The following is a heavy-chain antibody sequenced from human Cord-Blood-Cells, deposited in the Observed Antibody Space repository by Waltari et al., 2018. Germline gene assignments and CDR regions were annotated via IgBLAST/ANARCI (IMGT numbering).Heavy chain of an antibody. D-gene: IGHD3-3*01. CDR3: ARHDPTDYDFWSGYAFDI. Sequence: QLQLQESGPGLVKPSETLSLTCTVSGGSISSSSYYWGWIRQPPGKVLEWIGSIYYSGSTYYNPSLKSRVTISVDTSKNQFSLKLSSVTAADTAVYYCARHDPTDYDFWSGYAFDIWGQGTMVTVSS. V-gene: IGHV4-39*01. J-gene: IGHJ3*02. CDR2: IYYSGST. CDR1: GGSISSSSYY.